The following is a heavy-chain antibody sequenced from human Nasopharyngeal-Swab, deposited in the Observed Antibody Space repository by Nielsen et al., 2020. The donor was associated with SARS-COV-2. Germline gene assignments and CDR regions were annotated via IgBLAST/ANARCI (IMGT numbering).Heavy chain of an antibody. Sequence: GESLKISCAASGFTFSSYAMSWVRQAPGKGLEWVSVISGSDHTTYYADSVKGRFTISRDNSKNTVNLQMNSLRVEDTAIYYCAKDHDSGDDSDDYYHYYGMDVWGQGTTVTVFS. CDR2: ISGSDHTT. V-gene: IGHV3-23*01. J-gene: IGHJ6*02. CDR3: AKDHDSGDDSDDYYHYYGMDV. D-gene: IGHD5-12*01. CDR1: GFTFSSYA.